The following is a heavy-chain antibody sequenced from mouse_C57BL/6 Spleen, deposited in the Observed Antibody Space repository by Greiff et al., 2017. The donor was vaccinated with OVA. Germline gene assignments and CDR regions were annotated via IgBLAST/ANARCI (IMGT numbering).Heavy chain of an antibody. V-gene: IGHV1-26*01. D-gene: IGHD1-1*01. J-gene: IGHJ3*01. Sequence: VQLQQSGPELVKPGASVKISCKASGYTFTDYSMNWVKQSPGKSLEWIGDINPKNGGTSYNQKLKGKATLTVDKSSSTAYMELRSLTAEDSADYYCASRVLLYFAYWGQGTLVTVSA. CDR2: INPKNGGT. CDR3: ASRVLLYFAY. CDR1: GYTFTDYS.